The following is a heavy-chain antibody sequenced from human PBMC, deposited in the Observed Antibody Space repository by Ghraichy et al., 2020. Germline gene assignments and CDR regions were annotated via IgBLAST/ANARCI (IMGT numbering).Heavy chain of an antibody. V-gene: IGHV3-23*01. CDR3: AKGGNRGVIPFDN. D-gene: IGHD3-10*01. Sequence: GALNISCEVSGFTFSSYAMSWVRQAPGKGLKWVSAISASGGSTYHADSVKGRFTISRDNSKNTLFLQMDSLRAEDTAVYYCAKGGNRGVIPFDNWGQGTLVTVSS. J-gene: IGHJ4*02. CDR1: GFTFSSYA. CDR2: ISASGGST.